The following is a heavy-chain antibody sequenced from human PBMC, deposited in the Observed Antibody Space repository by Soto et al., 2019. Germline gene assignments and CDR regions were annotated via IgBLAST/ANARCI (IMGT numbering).Heavy chain of an antibody. Sequence: GEALQLACEGSGDSFAGYWITWVRKKPGKGLEWMGRIDPSDSQTYYSPSFRGHVTISATKSITTVFLQWSSLRASDTAMYYCARQIYDSDTGPNFQYYFDSWGQGTPVTVSS. CDR3: ARQIYDSDTGPNFQYYFDS. CDR1: GDSFAGYW. V-gene: IGHV5-10-1*01. D-gene: IGHD3-22*01. CDR2: IDPSDSQT. J-gene: IGHJ4*02.